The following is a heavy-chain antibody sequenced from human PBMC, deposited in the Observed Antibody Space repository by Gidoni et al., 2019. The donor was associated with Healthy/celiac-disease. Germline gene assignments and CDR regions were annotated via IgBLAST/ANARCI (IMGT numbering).Heavy chain of an antibody. CDR3: AKGGSAAEVDY. Sequence: GKGLEWVAVISYDGSNKYYADSVKGRFTISRDNSKNTLYLQMNSLRAEDTAVYYCAKGGSAAEVDYWGQGTLVTVSS. D-gene: IGHD6-13*01. V-gene: IGHV3-30*18. CDR2: ISYDGSNK. J-gene: IGHJ4*02.